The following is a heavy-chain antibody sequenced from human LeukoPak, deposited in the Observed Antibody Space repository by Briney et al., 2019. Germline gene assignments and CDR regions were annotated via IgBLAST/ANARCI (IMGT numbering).Heavy chain of an antibody. D-gene: IGHD1/OR15-1a*01. J-gene: IGHJ4*02. Sequence: GGSLRLSCAASGFTFSNAWMSWVRQAPGKGLEWVGRIKSKTDGGTTDYAAPVKGRFTISRDDSKNTLYLQMNSLKTEDTAVYYCTTFTWNKDYYFDYWGRGPRVTVPS. CDR3: TTFTWNKDYYFDY. CDR2: IKSKTDGGTT. CDR1: GFTFSNAW. V-gene: IGHV3-15*01.